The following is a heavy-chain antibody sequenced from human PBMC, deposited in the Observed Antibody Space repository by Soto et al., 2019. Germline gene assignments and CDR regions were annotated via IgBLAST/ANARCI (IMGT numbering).Heavy chain of an antibody. D-gene: IGHD3-22*01. J-gene: IGHJ4*02. Sequence: SETLSLTCTVSGGSISSSSYYWGWIRQPPGKWLEWIGSIYYSGSTYYNPSLKSRVTISVDTSKNQFSLKLSSVTAADTAVYYCARLFRSSGYTNFDYWGQGTLVT. CDR1: GGSISSSSYY. CDR3: ARLFRSSGYTNFDY. V-gene: IGHV4-39*01. CDR2: IYYSGST.